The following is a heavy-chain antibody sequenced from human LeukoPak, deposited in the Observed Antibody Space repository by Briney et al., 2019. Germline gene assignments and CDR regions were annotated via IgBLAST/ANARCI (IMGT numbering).Heavy chain of an antibody. V-gene: IGHV4-4*07. CDR1: GGSINNYY. CDR3: ARIPSVFKDSAWYEAWIDP. CDR2: THTSGST. J-gene: IGHJ5*02. Sequence: SETLSLTCTVSGGSINNYYWSWIRQPAGKGLEWIGRTHTSGSTNYNPSLKSRVTMSLDTSKNQCSLKLSSVTAADTAVYYCARIPSVFKDSAWYEAWIDPWGQGILVTVSS. D-gene: IGHD6-19*01.